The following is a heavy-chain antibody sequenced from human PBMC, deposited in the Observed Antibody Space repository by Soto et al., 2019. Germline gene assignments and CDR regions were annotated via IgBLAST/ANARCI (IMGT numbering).Heavy chain of an antibody. CDR1: GYTFTAYY. V-gene: IGHV1-2*04. CDR3: ARGLITFGGRTYFDY. CDR2: INPNSGGT. J-gene: IGHJ4*02. D-gene: IGHD3-16*01. Sequence: ASVKVSCKGSGYTFTAYYMHWVRQAPGQGLEWMGWINPNSGGTNYAQKFQDWVTMTWDTSISTAYMELSRLRSDDTAVYYCARGLITFGGRTYFDYWGQGTLVTVSS.